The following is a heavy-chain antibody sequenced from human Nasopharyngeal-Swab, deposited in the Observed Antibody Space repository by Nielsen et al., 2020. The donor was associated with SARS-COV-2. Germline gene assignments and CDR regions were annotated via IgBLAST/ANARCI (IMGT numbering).Heavy chain of an antibody. V-gene: IGHV3-64*01. CDR1: GFTFSSYA. Sequence: GESLKISCAASGFTFSSYAMHWVRQAPGKGLEYVSAISSNGGSTYYANSVKGRFTISRDNSKNTLYLQMNSLRAEDTAVYYCAREEGLLGKSSGMDVWGQGTTVTVSS. CDR3: AREEGLLGKSSGMDV. J-gene: IGHJ6*02. D-gene: IGHD3-3*02. CDR2: ISSNGGST.